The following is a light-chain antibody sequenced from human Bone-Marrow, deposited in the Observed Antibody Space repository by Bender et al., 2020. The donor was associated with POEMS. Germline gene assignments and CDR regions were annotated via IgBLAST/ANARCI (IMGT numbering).Light chain of an antibody. CDR1: NSDVGNYDY. Sequence: QSALTQPASVSGFPGQSVTLSCTGTNSDVGNYDYVSWYQQFPGKAPKLLISDVRNRPSGVSDRFSGSKSGNTASLTISGLQPEDEADYHCSSYAGSNNFVVFGGGTKLTVL. CDR3: SSYAGSNNFVV. J-gene: IGLJ2*01. V-gene: IGLV2-14*03. CDR2: DVR.